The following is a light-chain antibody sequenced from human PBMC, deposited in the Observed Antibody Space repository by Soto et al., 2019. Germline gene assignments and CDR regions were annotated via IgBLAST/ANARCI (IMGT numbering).Light chain of an antibody. Sequence: EIVMTQSPATLSVSPGERATLSCRASQSVSSSLAWYQQKPGQAPRLLIYGASTRATGIPARFSGSGSGTDFTLTISRLEPEDFAVYYCQQFGSSSFTFGPGTKVDIK. CDR3: QQFGSSSFT. V-gene: IGKV3-15*01. CDR2: GAS. CDR1: QSVSSS. J-gene: IGKJ3*01.